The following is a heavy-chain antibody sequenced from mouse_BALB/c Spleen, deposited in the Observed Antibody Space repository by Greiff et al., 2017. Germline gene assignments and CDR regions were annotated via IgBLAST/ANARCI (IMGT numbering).Heavy chain of an antibody. CDR2: ISSGSSTI. D-gene: IGHD2-4*01. CDR3: ARHDYDFDY. CDR1: GFTFSSFG. V-gene: IGHV5-17*02. J-gene: IGHJ2*01. Sequence: EVMLVESGGGLVQPGGSRKLSCAASGFTFSSFGMHWVRQAPEKGLEWVAYISSGSSTIYYADTVKGRFTISSANPKNTLFLQMTSLRSEDTAMYYCARHDYDFDYWGEGTTLTVSS.